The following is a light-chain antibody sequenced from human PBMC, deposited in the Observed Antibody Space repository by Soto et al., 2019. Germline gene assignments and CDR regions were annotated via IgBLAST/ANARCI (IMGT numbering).Light chain of an antibody. CDR1: TSDVGSYNH. J-gene: IGLJ1*01. Sequence: QTLLTKTASVSGYPGHSITISCTGTTSDVGSYNHFSWYHQPPGKAPKLMIYGVSNRPSGVSNRFSGSKSGNTASLTISGLQAEDEADYYCSSHTSSSTLVFGTGTKVTVL. CDR2: GVS. CDR3: SSHTSSSTLV. V-gene: IGLV2-14*01.